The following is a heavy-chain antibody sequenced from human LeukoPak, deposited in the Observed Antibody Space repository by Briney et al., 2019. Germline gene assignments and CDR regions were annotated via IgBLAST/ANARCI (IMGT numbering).Heavy chain of an antibody. Sequence: PGGSLRLSCAASGFTFSIYGMHWVRQAPGKGLEWVAVISSDGNNKYYADSVKGRFTISRDNSKNTLYLQVNSLRTEDTAVYYCARLYASGSYIDYWGQGTLVTVSS. J-gene: IGHJ4*02. D-gene: IGHD3-10*01. V-gene: IGHV3-30*03. CDR1: GFTFSIYG. CDR2: ISSDGNNK. CDR3: ARLYASGSYIDY.